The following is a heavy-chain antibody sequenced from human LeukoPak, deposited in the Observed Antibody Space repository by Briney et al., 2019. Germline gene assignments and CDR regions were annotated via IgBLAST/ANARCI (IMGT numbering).Heavy chain of an antibody. CDR2: IIPIFGTA. Sequence: GASVKVSCKASGGTFSSYAISWVRQAPGQGLEWMGGIIPIFGTANYAQKFQGRVTITADKSTSTAYMELSSLRSEDTAVYYCARDSEWELSLDGAFDIWGQGTMVTVSS. J-gene: IGHJ3*02. V-gene: IGHV1-69*06. CDR1: GGTFSSYA. CDR3: ARDSEWELSLDGAFDI. D-gene: IGHD1-26*01.